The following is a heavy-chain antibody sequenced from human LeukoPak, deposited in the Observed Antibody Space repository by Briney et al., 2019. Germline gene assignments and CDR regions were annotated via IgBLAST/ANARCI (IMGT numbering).Heavy chain of an antibody. D-gene: IGHD6-19*01. CDR2: ISGSGGST. J-gene: IGHJ4*02. CDR3: AKPYSSGWYAPPSVY. Sequence: GGSLRLSCAASGFAVSDNYMSWVRQAPGRGLEWVSAISGSGGSTYYADSVKGRFTISRDNSKNTLYLQMNSLRAEDTAVYYCAKPYSSGWYAPPSVYWGQGTLVTVSS. CDR1: GFAVSDNY. V-gene: IGHV3-53*05.